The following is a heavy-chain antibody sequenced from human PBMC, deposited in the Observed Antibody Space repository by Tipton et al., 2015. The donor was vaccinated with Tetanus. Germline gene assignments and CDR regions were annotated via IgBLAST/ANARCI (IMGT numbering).Heavy chain of an antibody. D-gene: IGHD1-14*01. CDR2: IINGGSSGTA. J-gene: IGHJ4*02. CDR1: GITFSDAW. CDR3: ARAPNRISRAYDY. Sequence: GSLRLSCAVSGITFSDAWMSWVRQAPGKGPEWVGRIINGGSSGTADYAAVVEGRFSISRDDSKNMVYLQMNNLQTEDTAVYFCARAPNRISRAYDYWGQGTQITVSS. V-gene: IGHV3-15*01.